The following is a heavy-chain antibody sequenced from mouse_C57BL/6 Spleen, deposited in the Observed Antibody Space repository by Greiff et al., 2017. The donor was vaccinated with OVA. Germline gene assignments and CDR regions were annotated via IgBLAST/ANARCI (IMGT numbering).Heavy chain of an antibody. CDR2: INYDGSST. V-gene: IGHV5-16*01. D-gene: IGHD1-1*01. J-gene: IGHJ2*01. CDR1: GFTFSDYY. CDR3: AREGDYYYGSSALFDY. Sequence: EVKLVESEGGLVQPGSSMKLSCTASGFTFSDYYMAWVRQVPEKGLEWVANINYDGSSTYYLDSLKSRFIISRDNAKNILYLQMSSLKSEDTATYYCAREGDYYYGSSALFDYWGQGTTLTVSS.